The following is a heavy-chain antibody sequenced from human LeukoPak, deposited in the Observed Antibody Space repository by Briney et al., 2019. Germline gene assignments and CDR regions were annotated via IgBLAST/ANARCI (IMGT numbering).Heavy chain of an antibody. D-gene: IGHD3-22*01. CDR2: ISSSSSTI. J-gene: IGHJ3*02. CDR3: ARVLYRITMIVVGHDAFDI. Sequence: GGSLRLSCAASGFTFSSYSMNWVRQAPGKGLEWVSYISSSSSTIYYADSVKGRFTISRDNAKNSLYLQMNSLRAEDTALYYCARVLYRITMIVVGHDAFDIWGQGTMVTVSS. V-gene: IGHV3-48*01. CDR1: GFTFSSYS.